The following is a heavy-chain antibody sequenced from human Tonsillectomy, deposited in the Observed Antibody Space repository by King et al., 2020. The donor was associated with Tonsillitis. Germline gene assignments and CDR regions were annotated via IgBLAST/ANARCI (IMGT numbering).Heavy chain of an antibody. J-gene: IGHJ4*02. Sequence: VQLVESGGGLVQPGGSLRLSCAASGFTFSSCSMTWVRQAPGMRLEWVSDISGSAGGTYYADSVKGRFTISRDNSKNTLYLQMNSLRAEDTAVYYCAKGWVEMDAWGQGTLVTVSS. V-gene: IGHV3-23*04. CDR1: GFTFSSCS. D-gene: IGHD5-24*01. CDR2: ISGSAGGT. CDR3: AKGWVEMDA.